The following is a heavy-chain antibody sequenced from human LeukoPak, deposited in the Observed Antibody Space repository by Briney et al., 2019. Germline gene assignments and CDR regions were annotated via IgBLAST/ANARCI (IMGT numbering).Heavy chain of an antibody. CDR1: GGSISSYY. J-gene: IGHJ4*02. D-gene: IGHD3-22*01. CDR2: IYYSGST. V-gene: IGHV4-59*01. Sequence: KASETLSLTCTVSGGSISSYYWSWIRQPPGKGLEWIGYIYYSGSTYYNPSLKSRVTISVDTSKNQFSLKLSSVTAADTAVYYCARSITMIVEFDYWGQGTLVTVSS. CDR3: ARSITMIVEFDY.